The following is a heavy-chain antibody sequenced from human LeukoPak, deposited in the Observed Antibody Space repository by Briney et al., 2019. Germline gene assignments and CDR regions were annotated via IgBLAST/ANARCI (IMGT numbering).Heavy chain of an antibody. CDR2: IKQDGNEK. D-gene: IGHD5-18*01. CDR3: AREGLQLWFGGYYYYYYMDV. Sequence: PGGSLRLSCAASGFTFTTYWMSWVRQAPGKGLEWVANIKQDGNEKYYVDSVKGRFTISRDNAKNSLYLQMNSLRAEDTAVYYCAREGLQLWFGGYYYYYYMDVWGKGTTVTISS. CDR1: GFTFTTYW. V-gene: IGHV3-7*01. J-gene: IGHJ6*03.